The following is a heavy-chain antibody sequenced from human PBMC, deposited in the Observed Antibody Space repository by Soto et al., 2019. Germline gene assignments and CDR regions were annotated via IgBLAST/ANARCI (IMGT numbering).Heavy chain of an antibody. V-gene: IGHV3-48*02. Sequence: EVQLVESGGGSVQPGGSLRLSCAASGFTFSSYTMNWVRQAPGKGLEWVSYISSSSTIHHAASVKGRFTISRGNAKNSLYLQMTSLRDEDTAVYYCARVITGAMDYWGQGTLVTVSS. CDR1: GFTFSSYT. J-gene: IGHJ4*02. D-gene: IGHD7-27*01. CDR2: ISSSSTI. CDR3: ARVITGAMDY.